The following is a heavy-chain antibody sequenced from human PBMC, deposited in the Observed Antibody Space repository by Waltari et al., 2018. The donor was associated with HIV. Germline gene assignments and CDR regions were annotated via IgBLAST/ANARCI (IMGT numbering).Heavy chain of an antibody. J-gene: IGHJ4*02. CDR2: IWYDGSNK. CDR1: GFTFSSYG. D-gene: IGHD6-19*01. V-gene: IGHV3-33*01. CDR3: ARSVGWLVLGPFDY. Sequence: QVQLVESGGGVVQPGRSLRLSCAASGFTFSSYGMHWVRQAPGKGLEWVAVIWYDGSNKYYADSVNGRFTISRDNSKNTLYLQMNSLRAEDTAVYYCARSVGWLVLGPFDYWGQGTLVTVSS.